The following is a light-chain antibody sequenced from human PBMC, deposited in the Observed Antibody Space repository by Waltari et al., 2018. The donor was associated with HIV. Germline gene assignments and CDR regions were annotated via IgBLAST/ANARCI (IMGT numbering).Light chain of an antibody. V-gene: IGKV3-20*01. Sequence: EIVLTHSPGTLSLSPGEIATLSCRASQSIRSYLALYQHKPGQAPRLLIYGASTRATGIPDRFSGSGSGTDFTLTISRLEPEDFAVFYCQHYSNTPWTFGQGTKVEI. CDR2: GAS. J-gene: IGKJ1*01. CDR3: QHYSNTPWT. CDR1: QSIRSY.